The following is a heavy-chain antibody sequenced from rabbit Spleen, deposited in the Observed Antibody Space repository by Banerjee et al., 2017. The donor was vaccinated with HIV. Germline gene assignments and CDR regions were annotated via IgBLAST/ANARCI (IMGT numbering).Heavy chain of an antibody. CDR1: GFSFSGNYW. CDR2: INIVTGKD. J-gene: IGHJ4*01. CDR3: ARRSGGVWGV. D-gene: IGHD4-1*01. Sequence: QEQLVESGGGLVQPGESLTLTCTASGFSFSGNYWICWVRQAPGKGLEWIGCINIVTGKDVYATWAKGRFIMSRTSSTTVTLQMTSLTAADTATYFCARRSGGVWGVWGPGTLVTVS. V-gene: IGHV1S45*01.